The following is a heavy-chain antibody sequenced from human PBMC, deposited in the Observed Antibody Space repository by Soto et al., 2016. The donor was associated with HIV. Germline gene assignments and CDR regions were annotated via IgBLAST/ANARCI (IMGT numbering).Heavy chain of an antibody. CDR1: GYTFTSYG. D-gene: IGHD6-19*01. V-gene: IGHV1-18*01. CDR2: ISAYNGNT. Sequence: QVQLVQSGAEVKKPGASVKVSCKASGYTFTSYGISWVRQAPGQGLEWMGWISAYNGNTNYAQKLQGRVTMTTDTSTSTAYMELRSLRSDDTAVYHCARNSPSSGWPQAYYYYYMGVWGKGTTVTVSS. J-gene: IGHJ6*03. CDR3: ARNSPSSGWPQAYYYYYMGV.